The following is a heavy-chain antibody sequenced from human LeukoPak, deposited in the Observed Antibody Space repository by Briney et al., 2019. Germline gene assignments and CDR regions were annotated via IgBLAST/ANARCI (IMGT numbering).Heavy chain of an antibody. CDR3: AEGGYGGRRLNYYYGMDV. CDR2: ISGSGGST. D-gene: IGHD5-12*01. CDR1: GFTFSSYA. V-gene: IGHV3-23*01. J-gene: IGHJ6*02. Sequence: GGSLRLSCAAPGFTFSSYAMSWVRQAPGKGLEWVSAISGSGGSTYYADSVKGRFTISRDNSKNTLYLQMNSLRAEDTAVYYCAEGGYGGRRLNYYYGMDVWGQGTTVTVSS.